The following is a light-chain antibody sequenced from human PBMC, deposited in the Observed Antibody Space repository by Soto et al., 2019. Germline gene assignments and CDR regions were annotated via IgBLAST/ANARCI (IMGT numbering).Light chain of an antibody. Sequence: QSALTQPPSASGSPGQSVTISCTGTSSDVGGYNFVSWYQQHPGKAPKLMIYEVSERPSGVPDRFSGSKSGNTASLTVCGLQAGDEADYYCSSYAGSNIVVFGGGTKLTVL. CDR1: SSDVGGYNF. CDR2: EVS. V-gene: IGLV2-8*01. CDR3: SSYAGSNIVV. J-gene: IGLJ2*01.